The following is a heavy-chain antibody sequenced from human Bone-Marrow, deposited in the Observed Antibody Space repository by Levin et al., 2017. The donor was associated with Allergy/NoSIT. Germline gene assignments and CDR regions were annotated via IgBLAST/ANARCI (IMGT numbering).Heavy chain of an antibody. CDR3: AKGLIFYFYYGLDV. D-gene: IGHD3/OR15-3a*01. V-gene: IGHV3-23*01. Sequence: LSGGSLRLSCEASGFISSRHGMTWVRQAPGKGLEWVSGITASGYGSSYADSVKGRFTISRDNVKNMVYLQMNGLRVEDTAIYYCAKGLIFYFYYGLDVWGQGTTVTVSS. CDR2: ITASGYGS. CDR1: GFISSRHG. J-gene: IGHJ6*02.